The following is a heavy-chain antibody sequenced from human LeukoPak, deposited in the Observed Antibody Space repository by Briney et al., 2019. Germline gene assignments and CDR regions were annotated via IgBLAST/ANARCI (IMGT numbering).Heavy chain of an antibody. D-gene: IGHD3-3*01. CDR2: ISGSGGST. J-gene: IGHJ4*02. CDR1: GFTFSSYA. CDR3: AKAVDFWSGYYNY. Sequence: GGSLRLPCAASGFTFSSYAMSWVRQAPGKGLEWVSAISGSGGSTYYADSVKGRFTISRDNSKNTLYLQMNSLRAEDTAVYYCAKAVDFWSGYYNYWGQGTLVTVSS. V-gene: IGHV3-23*01.